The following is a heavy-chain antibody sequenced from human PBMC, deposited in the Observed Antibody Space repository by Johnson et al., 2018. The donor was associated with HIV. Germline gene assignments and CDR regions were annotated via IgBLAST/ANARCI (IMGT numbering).Heavy chain of an antibody. V-gene: IGHV3-23*04. D-gene: IGHD1/OR15-1a*01. J-gene: IGHJ3*02. CDR2: NSASVTCT. CDR1: GFTFDDYG. CDR3: AKDREQFGYGVPDAFDI. Sequence: VQLVESGGGVVRPGGSLRLSCAASGFTFDDYGMSWVRQAPGKGLEWVATNSASVTCTYHEDYVQGRFTIFRDNSKNTLYLQMKSLRAEETAVYYCAKDREQFGYGVPDAFDIWGQGTMVTVSS.